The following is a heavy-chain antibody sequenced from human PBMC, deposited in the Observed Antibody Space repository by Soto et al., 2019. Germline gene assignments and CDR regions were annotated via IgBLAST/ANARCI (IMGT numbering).Heavy chain of an antibody. D-gene: IGHD3-3*01. CDR3: AREGAKYDFWSGPIYPQYYYYGMDV. CDR1: GGTFSSYA. J-gene: IGHJ6*02. CDR2: IIPIFGTA. V-gene: IGHV1-69*13. Sequence: ASVKVSCKASGGTFSSYAISWVRQAPGQGLEWMGGIIPIFGTANYAQKFQGRVTITADESTSTAYMELSSLRSEDTAVYYCAREGAKYDFWSGPIYPQYYYYGMDVWGQGTTVTVSS.